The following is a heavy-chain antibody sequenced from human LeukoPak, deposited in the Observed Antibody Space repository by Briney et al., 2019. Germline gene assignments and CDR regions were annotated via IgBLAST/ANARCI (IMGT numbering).Heavy chain of an antibody. CDR2: IYYTGSINST. CDR1: GGSISSYY. D-gene: IGHD6-19*01. V-gene: IGHV4-59*08. J-gene: IGHJ4*02. CDR3: ARHEGSGGWYKY. Sequence: PSETLSLTCTVSGGSISSYYWTWTRQPPGKGLEWIGYIYYTGSINSTNYNPSLKSRVILSVDTSKNQFSLKLSSVTAADTAVYYCARHEGSGGWYKYWGQGTLVTVSS.